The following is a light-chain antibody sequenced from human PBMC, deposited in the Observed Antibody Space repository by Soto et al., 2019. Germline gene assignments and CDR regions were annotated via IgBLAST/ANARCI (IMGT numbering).Light chain of an antibody. CDR3: CSYAGSSTV. V-gene: IGLV2-23*03. Sequence: QSALTQPASVSGSPGQAITLSCTGTSSDVGSHNLVSRYQQHPGKAPKLMIYAGSKRPSGVSNRFSGSKSGNTASLTISGLQAEDEADYYCCSYAGSSTVFGTGTKLTVL. J-gene: IGLJ1*01. CDR1: SSDVGSHNL. CDR2: AGS.